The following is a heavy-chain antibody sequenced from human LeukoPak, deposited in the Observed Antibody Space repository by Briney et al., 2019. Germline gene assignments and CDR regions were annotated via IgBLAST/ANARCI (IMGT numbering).Heavy chain of an antibody. J-gene: IGHJ6*02. D-gene: IGHD2-2*01. CDR1: GFTLSSYW. CDR2: INSDGSST. V-gene: IGHV3-74*01. Sequence: GGSLRLSCAASGFTLSSYWMHWVRQAPGKGQVWVSRINSDGSSTTYADSVKGRFIISRDKAKNTLYLQMNSLRAEDTAVYHCARGSQRGAAANYYGMDVWGQGTTVTVSS. CDR3: ARGSQRGAAANYYGMDV.